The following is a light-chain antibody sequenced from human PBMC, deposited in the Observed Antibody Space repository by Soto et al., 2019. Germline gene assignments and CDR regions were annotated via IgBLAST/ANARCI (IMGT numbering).Light chain of an antibody. CDR1: QDIRNY. Sequence: DIQMTQSPSSISASVGDIFTITCQASQDIRNYLNWYQQKPGKARKLLIYDASNLETGVPSRLSGSGSGTDFTFTISSMKTEDIETYYCQQYDNLPFTFGQGTRLEIK. CDR2: DAS. J-gene: IGKJ5*01. V-gene: IGKV1-33*01. CDR3: QQYDNLPFT.